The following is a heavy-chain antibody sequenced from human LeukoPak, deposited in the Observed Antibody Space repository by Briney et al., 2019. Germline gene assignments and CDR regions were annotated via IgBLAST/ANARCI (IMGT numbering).Heavy chain of an antibody. V-gene: IGHV3-53*01. D-gene: IGHD3-10*02. CDR1: GFTVSSNS. J-gene: IGHJ6*04. CDR3: AELGITMIGGV. CDR2: IYSDNT. Sequence: GGSLRLSCTVSGFTVSSNSMSWVRQAPGKGLEWVSFIYSDNTHYSDSVKGRFTISRDNSKNTLYLQMNSLRAEDTAVYYCAELGITMIGGVWGKGTTVTISS.